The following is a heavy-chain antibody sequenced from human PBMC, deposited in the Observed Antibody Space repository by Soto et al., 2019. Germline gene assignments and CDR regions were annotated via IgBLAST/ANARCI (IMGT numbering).Heavy chain of an antibody. D-gene: IGHD6-19*01. Sequence: QVQLVEAGGDVVQPGRSLRLSCAASGFTFSSYGMHWVRPAPGNGLEWVAVISSDGSNKYYADAMKGRFTISRDNSKNTLYLHMNSLRAEVTDVYYCAKSSRFRNTIAVAGNGSAESFQHWGQGTLVTVSS. J-gene: IGHJ1*01. CDR2: ISSDGSNK. CDR1: GFTFSSYG. CDR3: AKSSRFRNTIAVAGNGSAESFQH. V-gene: IGHV3-30*18.